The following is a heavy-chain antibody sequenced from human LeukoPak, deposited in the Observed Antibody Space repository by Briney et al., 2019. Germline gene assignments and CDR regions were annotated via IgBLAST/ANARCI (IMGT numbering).Heavy chain of an antibody. Sequence: SETLSLTCLVSGGSISSYYWSWIRQPAGKGLEWIGRIYTSGSTNYNPSLKSRVTMSVDTSKNQFSLELSSVTAADTAVYYCARSPGYCSSTSCYIYYYGMDVWGQGTTVTVSS. D-gene: IGHD2-2*02. J-gene: IGHJ6*02. CDR2: IYTSGST. CDR3: ARSPGYCSSTSCYIYYYGMDV. CDR1: GGSISSYY. V-gene: IGHV4-4*07.